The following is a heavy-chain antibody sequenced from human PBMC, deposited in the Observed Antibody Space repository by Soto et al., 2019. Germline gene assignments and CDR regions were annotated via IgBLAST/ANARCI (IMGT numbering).Heavy chain of an antibody. D-gene: IGHD4-4*01. CDR2: IIPILGIA. CDR1: GGTFSSYT. J-gene: IGHJ6*03. Sequence: QVQLVQSGAEVKKPGSSVKVSCKASGGTFSSYTISWVRQAPGQGLEWMGRIIPILGIANYAQKFQGRVTITADKSTSTAYMELSSLRSEDTAVYHCAIDRGYSTPSRYYYYMDVWGKGTTVTVSS. CDR3: AIDRGYSTPSRYYYYMDV. V-gene: IGHV1-69*02.